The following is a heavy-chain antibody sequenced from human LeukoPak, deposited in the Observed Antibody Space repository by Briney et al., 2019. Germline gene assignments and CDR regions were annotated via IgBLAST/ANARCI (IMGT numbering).Heavy chain of an antibody. CDR1: GFTFSSSA. J-gene: IGHJ4*02. D-gene: IGHD6-13*01. CDR2: ISSSSSYI. Sequence: GGSLRLSCAASGFTFSSSAMSWVRQAPGKGLEWVSSISSSSSYIYYADSVKGRFTISRDNAKNSLYLQMNSLRAEDTAVYYCARGSYSSSWYVFDYWGQGTLVTVSS. CDR3: ARGSYSSSWYVFDY. V-gene: IGHV3-21*01.